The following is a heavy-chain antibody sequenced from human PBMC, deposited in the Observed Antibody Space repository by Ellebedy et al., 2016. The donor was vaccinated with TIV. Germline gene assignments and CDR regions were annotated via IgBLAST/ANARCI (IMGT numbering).Heavy chain of an antibody. J-gene: IGHJ6*02. V-gene: IGHV1-3*01. CDR3: AREGDGDTIFYKIYYSSMDV. CDR2: INADTGKT. CDR1: GYNFISYG. D-gene: IGHD4-17*01. Sequence: AASVKVSCKASGYNFISYGIHWVRQAPGHRLEWMGWINADTGKTEYSQRFQGRVTITKDTSASTAYMELSGLRSDDTAVYYCAREGDGDTIFYKIYYSSMDVWGQGTTVTVSS.